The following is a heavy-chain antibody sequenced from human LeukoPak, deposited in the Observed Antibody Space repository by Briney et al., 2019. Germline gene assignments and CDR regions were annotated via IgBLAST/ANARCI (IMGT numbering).Heavy chain of an antibody. D-gene: IGHD6-19*01. CDR1: GFTFSDYY. Sequence: GGSLRLSCAASGFTFSDYYMSWVRQAPGKGLEWVSAISGSGGSTYYADSVKGRFTISRDNSKNTLYLQMNSLRAEDTAVYYCAKGTDSSGWRNWFDPWGQGTLVTVSS. CDR2: ISGSGGST. CDR3: AKGTDSSGWRNWFDP. V-gene: IGHV3-23*01. J-gene: IGHJ5*02.